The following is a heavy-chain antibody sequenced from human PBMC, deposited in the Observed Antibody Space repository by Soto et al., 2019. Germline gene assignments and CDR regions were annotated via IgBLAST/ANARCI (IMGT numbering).Heavy chain of an antibody. CDR1: GYTFTNYG. D-gene: IGHD6-19*01. CDR2: VSGYNGNT. Sequence: QVQLVQSGAEVKKPGASVRVSCKASGYTFTNYGISWVRQAPGQGLEGMGWVSGYNGNTNYAQKLRGRVTMTTDTSTSTAYMELRTLRSDDTAVYYCARDEGSHGFDSWGQGTLVTVSS. V-gene: IGHV1-18*04. J-gene: IGHJ4*02. CDR3: ARDEGSHGFDS.